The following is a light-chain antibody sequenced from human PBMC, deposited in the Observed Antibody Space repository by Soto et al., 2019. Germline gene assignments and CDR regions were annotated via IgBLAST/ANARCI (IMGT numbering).Light chain of an antibody. Sequence: DIQMTQSPSSLSAFVGDRVTITCRASQTVRHYLNWYQQKPGQAPRLLIYAASSLQSWVPSRFSGSGSDTDFSLTINSLLPEDFATYYCQQSYSAPRTFGQGTKLEIK. V-gene: IGKV1-39*01. J-gene: IGKJ2*01. CDR3: QQSYSAPRT. CDR2: AAS. CDR1: QTVRHY.